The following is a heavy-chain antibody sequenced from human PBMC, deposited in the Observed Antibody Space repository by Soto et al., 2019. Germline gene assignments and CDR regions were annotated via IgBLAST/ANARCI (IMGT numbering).Heavy chain of an antibody. CDR2: ISSSGSTI. CDR1: GFTFSSYE. D-gene: IGHD3-3*01. V-gene: IGHV3-48*03. J-gene: IGHJ2*01. Sequence: HPGGSLRLSCAASGFTFSSYEMNWVRQAPGKGLEWVSSISSSGSTIYYADSVKGRFTISRDNAKNSLYLQMNSLRAEDTAVYYCARLFGKPRYFDLWGRGTLVTGSS. CDR3: ARLFGKPRYFDL.